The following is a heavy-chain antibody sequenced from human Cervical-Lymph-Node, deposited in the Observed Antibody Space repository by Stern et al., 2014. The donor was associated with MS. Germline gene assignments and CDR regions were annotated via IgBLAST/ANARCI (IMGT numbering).Heavy chain of an antibody. CDR3: AREVYGDSRRFDS. CDR2: VSTYNGNT. CDR1: GYIFSSYG. V-gene: IGHV1-18*01. Sequence: VQLVASGPEVKKPGASVQVSCKASGYIFSSYGINWVRQAPGQGLEWMGWVSTYNGNTNYAQKFQDRVTMTTDTSTNTAYMELRSLRSDDTAVYYCAREVYGDSRRFDSWGQGTLVTVSS. J-gene: IGHJ4*02. D-gene: IGHD4-17*01.